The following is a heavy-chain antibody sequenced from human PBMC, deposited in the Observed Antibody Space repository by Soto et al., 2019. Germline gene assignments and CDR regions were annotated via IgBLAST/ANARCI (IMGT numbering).Heavy chain of an antibody. D-gene: IGHD2-2*01. V-gene: IGHV1-18*01. CDR3: ARRCSSTSCSPYYYYGMDV. CDR2: ISAYNGNT. CDR1: GYTFTSYG. J-gene: IGHJ6*02. Sequence: QVQLVQSGAEVKKPGASVKVSCKASGYTFTSYGISWVRQAPGQGLEWMGWISAYNGNTNYAQKLQGRVTITTDTSTSTAYMELRSLRSDDTAVYYCARRCSSTSCSPYYYYGMDVWGQGTTVTVSS.